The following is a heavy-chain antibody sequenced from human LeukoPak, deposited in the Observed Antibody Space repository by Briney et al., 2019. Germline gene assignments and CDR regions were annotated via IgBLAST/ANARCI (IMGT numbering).Heavy chain of an antibody. CDR1: VFTFSSYW. V-gene: IGHV3-74*01. D-gene: IGHD2-2*01. Sequence: PGGSLRLSCAASVFTFSSYWMHWVRQAPGKGLVWVSRINSDGSSTSYADSVKGRFTISRDNAKNTLYLQMNSLRAEDTAVYYCAKEAYCSSTSCYRRYFQHWGQGTLVTVSS. CDR3: AKEAYCSSTSCYRRYFQH. J-gene: IGHJ1*01. CDR2: INSDGSST.